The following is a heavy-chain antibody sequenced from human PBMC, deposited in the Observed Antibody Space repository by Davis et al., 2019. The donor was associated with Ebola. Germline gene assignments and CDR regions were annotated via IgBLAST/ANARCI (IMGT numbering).Heavy chain of an antibody. V-gene: IGHV3-7*03. CDR1: GFTFSTYW. J-gene: IGHJ6*04. D-gene: IGHD6-25*01. Sequence: PGGSLRLSCAASGFTFSTYWMTWVRQAPGKGLEWVANIKQDGSEKYYVDSVKGRFTISRDNAKNSLFLQMNSLRAEDTAVYYCAREGMGGDSSGWYYYYYGMDVWGKGTTVTVSS. CDR2: IKQDGSEK. CDR3: AREGMGGDSSGWYYYYYGMDV.